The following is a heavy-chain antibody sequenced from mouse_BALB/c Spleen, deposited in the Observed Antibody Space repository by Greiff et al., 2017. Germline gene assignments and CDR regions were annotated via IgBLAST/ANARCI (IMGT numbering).Heavy chain of an antibody. J-gene: IGHJ2*01. D-gene: IGHD2-4*01. CDR2: ISSGSSTI. Sequence: EVKLEESGGGLVQPGGSRKLSCAASGFTFSSFGMHWVRQAPEKGLEWVAYISSGSSTIYYADTVKGRFTISRDNPKNTLFLRMTSLRSEDTAMYYCARGSTMITTVDYWGQGTTLTVSS. V-gene: IGHV5-17*02. CDR3: ARGSTMITTVDY. CDR1: GFTFSSFG.